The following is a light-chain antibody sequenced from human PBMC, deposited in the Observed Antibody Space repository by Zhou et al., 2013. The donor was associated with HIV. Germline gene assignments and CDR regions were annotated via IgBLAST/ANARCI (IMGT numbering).Light chain of an antibody. Sequence: IVMTQTPLSLSVTPGQPASIHCKSSQSLLHSDGKAYLYWYLQKAGQSPQLLIYETSSRFSGVPDRFSGSGSGTDFTLKISRVEAEDVGIYYCMQGLHTWTFGQGTKVE. CDR1: QSLLHSDGKAY. CDR2: ETS. J-gene: IGKJ1*01. CDR3: MQGLHTWT. V-gene: IGKV2-29*01.